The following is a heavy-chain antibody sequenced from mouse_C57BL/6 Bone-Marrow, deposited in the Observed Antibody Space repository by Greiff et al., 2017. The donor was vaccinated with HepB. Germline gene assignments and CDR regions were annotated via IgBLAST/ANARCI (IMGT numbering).Heavy chain of an antibody. Sequence: EVKVVESGGDLVKPGGSLKLSCAASGFTFSSYGMSWVRQTPDKRLEWVATISSGGSYTYYPDSVKGRFTISRDNAKNTLYLQMSSLKSEDTAMYYCARQDFTTVVAPFAYWGQGTLVTVSA. J-gene: IGHJ3*01. CDR1: GFTFSSYG. CDR2: ISSGGSYT. V-gene: IGHV5-6*01. CDR3: ARQDFTTVVAPFAY. D-gene: IGHD1-1*01.